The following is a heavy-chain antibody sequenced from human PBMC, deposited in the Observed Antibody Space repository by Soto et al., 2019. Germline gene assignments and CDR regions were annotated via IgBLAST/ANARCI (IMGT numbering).Heavy chain of an antibody. CDR1: GFTFSSYA. V-gene: IGHV3-23*01. CDR2: ISGSGGST. D-gene: IGHD3-10*01. J-gene: IGHJ4*02. CDR3: AKDGSGSYYKPLFFDY. Sequence: EVQLLESWGGLVQPGGSLRLSCAASGFTFSSYAMSWVRQAPGKGLEWVSAISGSGGSTYYADSVKGRFTISRDNSKNTLYLQMNRLRAEDTAVYYCAKDGSGSYYKPLFFDYWGQGTLVTVSS.